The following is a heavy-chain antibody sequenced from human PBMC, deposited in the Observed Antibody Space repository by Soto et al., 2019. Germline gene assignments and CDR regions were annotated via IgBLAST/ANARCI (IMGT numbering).Heavy chain of an antibody. CDR1: GGSFNRHT. CDR3: ARGWGYDSTDYYYAY. V-gene: IGHV1-69*01. J-gene: IGHJ4*02. D-gene: IGHD3-22*01. Sequence: QVQLVQSGAEVRKPGSSVRVSCKASGGSFNRHTISWVRQAPGQGLEWLGGIIPIFGTANHDQKFQGRVTIIADESTRTVYMELSSLRADDTAIYYCARGWGYDSTDYYYAYWGQGTLVIVSS. CDR2: IIPIFGTA.